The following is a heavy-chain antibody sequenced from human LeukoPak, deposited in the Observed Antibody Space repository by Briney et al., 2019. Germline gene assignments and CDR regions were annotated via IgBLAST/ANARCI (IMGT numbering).Heavy chain of an antibody. CDR3: ARDVSSWYERLDY. CDR1: GFTFTNYA. V-gene: IGHV3-23*01. Sequence: GGSLRLSCAASGFTFTNYAMSWVRQAPGKGLEWVSTASGSGGSTYYADSVKGRFTISRDNAKNSLYLQMNSLRAEDTAVYYCARDVSSWYERLDYWGQGTLVTVSS. J-gene: IGHJ4*02. CDR2: ASGSGGST. D-gene: IGHD6-13*01.